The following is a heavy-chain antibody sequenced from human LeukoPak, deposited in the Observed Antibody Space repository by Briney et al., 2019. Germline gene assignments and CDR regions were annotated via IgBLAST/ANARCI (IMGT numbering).Heavy chain of an antibody. Sequence: GGPLRLSCAVSGFTFTTYWMTWVRQAPGKGLEWVATIKPDGDETFYVDSVKGRFTISRDNAKNSLYLQMNSLRAEDTAVCYCARDRSTVAGIDYWGQGTLVTVSS. V-gene: IGHV3-7*01. J-gene: IGHJ4*02. CDR3: ARDRSTVAGIDY. D-gene: IGHD6-19*01. CDR1: GFTFTTYW. CDR2: IKPDGDET.